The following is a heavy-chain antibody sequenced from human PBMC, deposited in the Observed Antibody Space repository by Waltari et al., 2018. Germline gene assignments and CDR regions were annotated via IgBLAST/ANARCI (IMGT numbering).Heavy chain of an antibody. CDR3: AKENNDLLCDS. D-gene: IGHD2-15*01. J-gene: IGHJ5*01. CDR2: IGHDGSLK. V-gene: IGHV3-30*18. CDR1: GFYFSSYG. Sequence: QVQLEESGGGVVQPGRSLRLSCAASGFYFSSYGMHWVRHAPGKGVEWVAGIGHDGSLKYYADSVRGRFTISRDNSKNTLFLEMNSLRGEDTAVYYCAKENNDLLCDSWGQGTQVTVSS.